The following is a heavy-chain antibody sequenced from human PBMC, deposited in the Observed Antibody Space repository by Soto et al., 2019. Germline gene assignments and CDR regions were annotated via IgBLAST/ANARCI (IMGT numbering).Heavy chain of an antibody. D-gene: IGHD2-2*01. Sequence: EVQLVESGGGLVQPGGSLRLSCAASGFTVSSYHMSWVRQAPGKGLEWVSVLYSAGSADFADSVKGRFTISRDNSKNTRYLQMSSLRAEDTAVYYCARVQSSCYHYFDYWGRGTLVTVSS. V-gene: IGHV3-66*01. CDR3: ARVQSSCYHYFDY. CDR1: GFTVSSYH. J-gene: IGHJ4*02. CDR2: LYSAGSA.